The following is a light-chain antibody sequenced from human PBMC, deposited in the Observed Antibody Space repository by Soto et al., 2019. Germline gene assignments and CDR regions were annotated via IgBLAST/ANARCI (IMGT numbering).Light chain of an antibody. CDR1: SSDVGGYNY. CDR2: EVS. J-gene: IGLJ1*01. CDR3: SSYTSSSTLS. V-gene: IGLV2-14*01. Sequence: QSVLTQPASVSGSPGQSITISRTGTSSDVGGYNYVSWYQQHPGKAPKLMIYEVSNRPSGVSNRFSGSKSGNTASLTISGLQAEDEADYYCSSYTSSSTLSFGTGTKVTVL.